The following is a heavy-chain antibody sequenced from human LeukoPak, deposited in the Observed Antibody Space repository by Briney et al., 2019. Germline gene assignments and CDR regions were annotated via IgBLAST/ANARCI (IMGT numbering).Heavy chain of an antibody. CDR1: GFTFSTYP. CDR2: ISHHGSNE. J-gene: IGHJ4*02. V-gene: IGHV3-30*14. CDR3: ARVHDTTGYYHYFDS. Sequence: GGSLRLSCEASGFTFSTYPMHWVRQAPNKGLEWVAMISHHGSNEYYADSVEGRFTISRDNSKNTLYLQMNNPRVEDTAIYYCARVHDTTGYYHYFDSWGQGTLVTVSS. D-gene: IGHD3-9*01.